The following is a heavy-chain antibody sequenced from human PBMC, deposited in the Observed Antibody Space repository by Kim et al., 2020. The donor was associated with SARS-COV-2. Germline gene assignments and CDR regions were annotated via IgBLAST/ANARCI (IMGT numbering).Heavy chain of an antibody. CDR2: IWYDGSNK. CDR3: AKESHIVATISYFDY. J-gene: IGHJ4*02. V-gene: IGHV3-33*06. D-gene: IGHD5-12*01. Sequence: GGSLRLSCAASGFTFSSYGMHWVRQAPGKGLEWVAVIWYDGSNKYYADSVKGRFTISRDNSKNTLYLQMNSLRAEDTAVYYCAKESHIVATISYFDYWGQGTLVTVSS. CDR1: GFTFSSYG.